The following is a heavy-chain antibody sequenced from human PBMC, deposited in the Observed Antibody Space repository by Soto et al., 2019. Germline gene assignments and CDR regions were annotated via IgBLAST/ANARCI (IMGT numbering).Heavy chain of an antibody. CDR2: ISGSGGST. V-gene: IGHV3-23*01. CDR3: AKGVTMIVVVTYYFDY. D-gene: IGHD3-22*01. CDR1: GFTFSSYA. Sequence: PGGSLRLSCAASGFTFSSYAMSWVRQAPGKGLEWVSAISGSGGSTYYADSVKGRFTISRDNSKNTLYLQMNSLRAEDTAVYYCAKGVTMIVVVTYYFDYWGQGTLVTVSS. J-gene: IGHJ4*02.